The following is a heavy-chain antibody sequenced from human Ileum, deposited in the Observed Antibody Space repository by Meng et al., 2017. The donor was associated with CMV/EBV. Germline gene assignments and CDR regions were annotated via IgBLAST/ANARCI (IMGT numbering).Heavy chain of an antibody. CDR1: RFTLSRYA. CDR3: ASVADY. Sequence: RSLGLSCVVSRFTLSRYAMHWVRQAPGKGLEGVAAISHDGSNNYNADSVKGRFTISRDMSTDTLYLQMNSLRVEDTAIYYCASVADYWGQGTLVTVSS. J-gene: IGHJ4*02. V-gene: IGHV3-30-3*01. D-gene: IGHD2-21*01. CDR2: ISHDGSNN.